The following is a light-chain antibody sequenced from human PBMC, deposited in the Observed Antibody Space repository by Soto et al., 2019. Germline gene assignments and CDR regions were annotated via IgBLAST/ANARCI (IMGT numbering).Light chain of an antibody. CDR2: RNN. CDR1: SSKIGSNY. CDR3: AAWDDSLSGRV. V-gene: IGLV1-47*01. Sequence: QYVLTQPPSASGTPGQRVTIAGSGSSSKIGSNYVYWYQQLPGTAPKLLIYRNNQRPSGVPDRFSGSKSGTSASLAISGLRSEDEADYYCAAWDDSLSGRVFGGGTKLTVL. J-gene: IGLJ2*01.